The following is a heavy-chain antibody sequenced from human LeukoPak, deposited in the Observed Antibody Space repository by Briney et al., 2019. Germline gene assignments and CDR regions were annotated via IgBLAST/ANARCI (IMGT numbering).Heavy chain of an antibody. Sequence: ASVKVSCKASGYTFTSYDINWVRQATGQGLEWMGWMNPNSGNTGYAQKFQGRVTMTRNTSISTAYMELSSLRSEDTAVYYCARGRYLLVGVRGVTPFGIWGQGTMVTVSS. J-gene: IGHJ3*02. CDR2: MNPNSGNT. CDR3: ARGRYLLVGVRGVTPFGI. V-gene: IGHV1-8*01. D-gene: IGHD3-10*01. CDR1: GYTFTSYD.